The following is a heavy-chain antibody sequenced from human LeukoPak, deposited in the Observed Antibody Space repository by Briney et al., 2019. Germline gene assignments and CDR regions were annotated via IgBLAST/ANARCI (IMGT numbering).Heavy chain of an antibody. Sequence: ASVKVSCKASGYTFTDYYMHWVRQAPGQGLEWMGWINPNSGGTNYAQKFQGRVTMTRDTSISTAYMELSRLRSDDTAVYYCASGYCSSTSCSPFDYWGQGTLVTVSS. J-gene: IGHJ4*02. CDR2: INPNSGGT. D-gene: IGHD2-2*01. CDR1: GYTFTDYY. V-gene: IGHV1-2*02. CDR3: ASGYCSSTSCSPFDY.